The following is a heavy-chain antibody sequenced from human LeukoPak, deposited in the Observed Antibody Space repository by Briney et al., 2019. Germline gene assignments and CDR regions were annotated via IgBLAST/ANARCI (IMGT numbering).Heavy chain of an antibody. J-gene: IGHJ4*02. CDR1: GGSISSGSYY. CDR2: IYTSGST. V-gene: IGHV4-61*02. CDR3: ARDIELGHFDY. D-gene: IGHD6-13*01. Sequence: SETLSLTCTVSGGSISSGSYYWSWIRQPAGKGLEWIGRIYTSGSTNYNPSLKSRITISVDTSKNQFSLKLSSVTAADTAVYYCARDIELGHFDYWGQGTLVTVSS.